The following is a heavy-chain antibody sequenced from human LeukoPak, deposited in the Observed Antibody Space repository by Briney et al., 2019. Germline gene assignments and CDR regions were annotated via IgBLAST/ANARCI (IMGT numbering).Heavy chain of an antibody. CDR2: VYYSGST. D-gene: IGHD3-16*01. J-gene: IGHJ5*02. Sequence: SETLSLTCVVSGGSVSGYYWGWIRQPPGRGLEWIGYVYYSGSTNYNPSFKSRITISVDTSRNQFSLQLSSVTAADTAVYYCARVSFEYNWFDPWGQGTLVTVSS. CDR3: ARVSFEYNWFDP. V-gene: IGHV4-59*02. CDR1: GGSVSGYY.